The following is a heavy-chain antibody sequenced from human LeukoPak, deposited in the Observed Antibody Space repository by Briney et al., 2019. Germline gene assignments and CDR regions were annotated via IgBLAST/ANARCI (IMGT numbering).Heavy chain of an antibody. CDR3: ARDAGRTYSNDAFDM. CDR2: ISWNSGSI. CDR1: GFTFDDYA. J-gene: IGHJ3*02. Sequence: PGRSLRLSCAASGFTFDDYAMHWVRQAPGKGLEWVSGISWNSGSIGYADSVKGRFTISRDNAKNSLYLQMNSLRAEDTAVYYCARDAGRTYSNDAFDMWGQGTMVTVSS. D-gene: IGHD3-10*01. V-gene: IGHV3-9*01.